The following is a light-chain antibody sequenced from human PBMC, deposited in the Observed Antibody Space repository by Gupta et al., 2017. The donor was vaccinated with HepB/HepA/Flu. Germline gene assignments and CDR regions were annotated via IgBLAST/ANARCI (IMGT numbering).Light chain of an antibody. CDR2: GAS. V-gene: IGKV3-11*01. J-gene: IGKJ4*01. CDR3: QQRYNWPLT. Sequence: EIVLTQSPGTLSLSPGERATLSCRASQSISSFLAWYQQTPGQAPRLLIDGASNRATGIPARFSGSGSGTDFTLTISNLEPEDFAVYYCQQRYNWPLTFGGGTKVEIK. CDR1: QSISSF.